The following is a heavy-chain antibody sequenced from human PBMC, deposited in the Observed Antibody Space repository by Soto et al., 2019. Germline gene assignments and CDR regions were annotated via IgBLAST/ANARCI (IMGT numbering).Heavy chain of an antibody. J-gene: IGHJ1*01. D-gene: IGHD3-16*01. CDR2: ISDDSSYI. CDR1: GFMFSAYT. V-gene: IGHV3-21*06. Sequence: GGSLRLSCAASGFMFSAYTMNWVRQAPGKGLEWLSSISDDSSYIDYADSLRGRFTVSRDNARNSPYLQIDSLGVEDTAVYYCATPYYFNHWGPGTLVTVSS. CDR3: ATPYYFNH.